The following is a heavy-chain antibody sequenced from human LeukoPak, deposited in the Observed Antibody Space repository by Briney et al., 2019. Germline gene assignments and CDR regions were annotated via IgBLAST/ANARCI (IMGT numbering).Heavy chain of an antibody. Sequence: GASVKVSCKASGHTFTSYDINWVRQATGQGLEWMGWMNPNSGNTGYAQKFQGRVTMTRNTSISTAYMELSSLRSEDTAVYYCARGRRMRCSSTSCYSLGYWGQGTLVTVSS. J-gene: IGHJ4*02. CDR2: MNPNSGNT. CDR3: ARGRRMRCSSTSCYSLGY. CDR1: GHTFTSYD. D-gene: IGHD2-2*02. V-gene: IGHV1-8*01.